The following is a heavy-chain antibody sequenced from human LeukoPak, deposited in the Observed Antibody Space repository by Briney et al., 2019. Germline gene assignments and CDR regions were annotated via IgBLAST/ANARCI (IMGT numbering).Heavy chain of an antibody. CDR3: ARGLILAYCGGDCYYYYYMDV. J-gene: IGHJ6*03. Sequence: SSETLSLTCAVYGGSFSGYYWSWIRQPPGKGLEWIGEINHSGSTNYNPSLKSRVTISVDTSKNQLSLKLSSVTAADTAVYYCARGLILAYCGGDCYYYYYMDVWGKGTTVTVSS. D-gene: IGHD2-21*02. V-gene: IGHV4-34*01. CDR2: INHSGST. CDR1: GGSFSGYY.